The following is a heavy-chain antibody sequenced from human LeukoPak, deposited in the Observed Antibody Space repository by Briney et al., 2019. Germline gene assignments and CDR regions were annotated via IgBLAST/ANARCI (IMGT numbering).Heavy chain of an antibody. D-gene: IGHD7-27*01. CDR3: ARLTWGLVDN. J-gene: IGHJ4*02. CDR2: ISASGGST. CDR1: GFTFSSSA. V-gene: IGHV3-23*01. Sequence: GGSLRLSCAASGFTFSSSAMSWVRQVPGKGLEWVSGISASGGSTSYADSVRGRFTISRDNAKNSLYLQMNSLRAEDTAVYFCARLTWGLVDNWGQGTLVTVSS.